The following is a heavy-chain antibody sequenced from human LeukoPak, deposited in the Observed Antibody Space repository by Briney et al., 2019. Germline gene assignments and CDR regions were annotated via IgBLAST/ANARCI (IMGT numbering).Heavy chain of an antibody. J-gene: IGHJ4*02. CDR2: ISGSGGST. Sequence: GGSLRLSCAASGLAFSSYAMSWVRQAPGKGLEWVSPISGSGGSTYYADSVKGRFTISRDNSKNTLYLQMNSLRAEDTAVYYCAKLVGAISFGEYYFDYWGQGTLVTASS. V-gene: IGHV3-23*01. CDR3: AKLVGAISFGEYYFDY. D-gene: IGHD1-26*01. CDR1: GLAFSSYA.